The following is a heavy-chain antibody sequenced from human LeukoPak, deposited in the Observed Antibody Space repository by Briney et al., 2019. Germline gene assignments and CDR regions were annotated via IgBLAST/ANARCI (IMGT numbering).Heavy chain of an antibody. CDR2: LYSGGTT. Sequence: GGSLRLSCAASGFTVSSNYMSWVRQAPGKGLEWVSVLYSGGTTYYADSVKGRFTISRDNSKNTLYPQMNSLRAEDTAVYYCARGDGDWSYYFDYWGQGTLVTVSS. J-gene: IGHJ4*02. CDR1: GFTVSSNY. V-gene: IGHV3-53*01. D-gene: IGHD4-17*01. CDR3: ARGDGDWSYYFDY.